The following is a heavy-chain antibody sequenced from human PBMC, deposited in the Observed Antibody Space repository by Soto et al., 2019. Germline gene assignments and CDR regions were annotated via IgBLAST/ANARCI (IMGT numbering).Heavy chain of an antibody. CDR3: VRDSGANYGTFRYFGL. CDR1: GFSINFYA. V-gene: IGHV3-30-3*01. CDR2: ISNDGSSE. D-gene: IGHD5-18*01. J-gene: IGHJ2*01. Sequence: QVQLVESGGGVVQPGRSLRISCAATGFSINFYAMYWVRQAPGKGLEWVAMISNDGSSENYADSVRGRFIISRDNSKKPLFLQMNSLRPEDTATYYCVRDSGANYGTFRYFGLWGRGPLVTV.